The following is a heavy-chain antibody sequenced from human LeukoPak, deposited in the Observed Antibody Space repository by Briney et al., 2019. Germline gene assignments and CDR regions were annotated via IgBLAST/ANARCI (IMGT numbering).Heavy chain of an antibody. D-gene: IGHD3-10*01. CDR3: ARAPPAMVRGVIIGRYFDY. V-gene: IGHV4-30-2*01. CDR2: IYHSGST. Sequence: SQTLSLTCAVSGGSISSGGYSWSWLRQPPGKGLEWIGYIYHSGSTYYNPSLKSRVTISVDRSKNQFSLKLSSVTAADTAVYYCARAPPAMVRGVIIGRYFDYWGQGTLVTVSS. J-gene: IGHJ4*02. CDR1: GGSISSGGYS.